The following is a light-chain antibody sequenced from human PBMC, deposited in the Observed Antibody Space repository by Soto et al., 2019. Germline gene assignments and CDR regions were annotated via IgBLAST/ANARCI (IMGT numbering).Light chain of an antibody. Sequence: QSVLTQPASVSGSPGQSITISCTGTSSDVGSYNLVSWYQQHPGKAPKLMIYEVSKRPSGVSNRFSGSKSGNTASLTISGLQAEDEADYYCCSYAGSSTFVFGTGTKGHRP. J-gene: IGLJ1*01. CDR1: SSDVGSYNL. V-gene: IGLV2-23*02. CDR3: CSYAGSSTFV. CDR2: EVS.